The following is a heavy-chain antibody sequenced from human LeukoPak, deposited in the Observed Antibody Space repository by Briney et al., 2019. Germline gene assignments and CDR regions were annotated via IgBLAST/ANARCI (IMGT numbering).Heavy chain of an antibody. CDR3: AREGVWRQQLVDYYYGMDV. Sequence: GGSPGLSCAASGFTFSSYWMYWVRQAPGKGLVWVSRINSDGSSTSYADSVKGRFTISRDNAKNTLYLQMNSLRAEDTAVYYCAREGVWRQQLVDYYYGMDVWGQGTTVTVSS. CDR2: INSDGSST. J-gene: IGHJ6*02. CDR1: GFTFSSYW. V-gene: IGHV3-74*01. D-gene: IGHD6-13*01.